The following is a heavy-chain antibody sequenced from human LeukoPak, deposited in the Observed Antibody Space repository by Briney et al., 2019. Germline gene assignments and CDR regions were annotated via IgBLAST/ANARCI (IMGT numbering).Heavy chain of an antibody. D-gene: IGHD2-15*01. CDR3: ARDRIEMGCSGGSCYSRARYYYYYMDV. CDR2: INHSGST. Sequence: PSETLSLTCAVYGGSFSGYYWSWIRQPPGKGLEWIGEINHSGSTNYNPSLKSRVTISVDTSKNQFSLKLSSVTAADTAVYYCARDRIEMGCSGGSCYSRARYYYYYMDVWGKGTTVTISS. CDR1: GGSFSGYY. V-gene: IGHV4-34*01. J-gene: IGHJ6*03.